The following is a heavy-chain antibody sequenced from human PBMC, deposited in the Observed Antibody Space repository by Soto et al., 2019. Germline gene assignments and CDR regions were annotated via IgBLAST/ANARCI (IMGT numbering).Heavy chain of an antibody. Sequence: RASLKVSCNASGGTFSSYAISWVRQAPGQGIEWMGGIIPIFGTANYAKKFQGRVTITADKSTSTAYMELSSLRSEDTAVYYCASDRVYSYGSIWFDXSGQVTLVTVSX. CDR1: GGTFSSYA. D-gene: IGHD5-18*01. CDR3: ASDRVYSYGSIWFDX. CDR2: IIPIFGTA. V-gene: IGHV1-69*06. J-gene: IGHJ5*02.